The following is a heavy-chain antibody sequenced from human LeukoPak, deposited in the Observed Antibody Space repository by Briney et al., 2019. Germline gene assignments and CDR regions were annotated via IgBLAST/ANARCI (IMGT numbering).Heavy chain of an antibody. V-gene: IGHV3-48*04. CDR3: VRDHLWSFDI. J-gene: IGHJ3*02. CDR1: GFTFSSYG. CDR2: ISSGSNTI. Sequence: PGGSLRLSCAASGFTFSSYGMNWVRQAPGKGLEWVSYISSGSNTIYYADSVKGRFTISRDNAKNSLYLQMNSLRAEDTAVYYCVRDHLWSFDIWGQGTVVTVSS. D-gene: IGHD2-21*01.